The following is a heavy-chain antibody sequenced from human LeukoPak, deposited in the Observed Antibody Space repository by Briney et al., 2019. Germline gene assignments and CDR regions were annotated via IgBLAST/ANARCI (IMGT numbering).Heavy chain of an antibody. J-gene: IGHJ4*02. CDR1: GYTFTDYY. D-gene: IGHD3-3*01. Sequence: ASVKVSCKASGYTFTDYYIHWVRQAPGQGLEWMGRINPKSGGTNYAQKFQGRVTMTRDTPVSTAYMELSRLRSDDTAVYYCARSYDHDYWGQGTLVTVSS. V-gene: IGHV1-2*06. CDR2: INPKSGGT. CDR3: ARSYDHDY.